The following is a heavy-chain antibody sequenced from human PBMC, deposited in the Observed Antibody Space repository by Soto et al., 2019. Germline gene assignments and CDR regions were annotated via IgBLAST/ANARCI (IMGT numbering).Heavy chain of an antibody. CDR1: GGSISSSHW. CDR2: IYHSGRT. J-gene: IGHJ2*01. D-gene: IGHD2-21*02. Sequence: SETLSLTCAVSGGSISSSHWWGWVRQAPGKGLEWIGEIYHSGRTNYNPSLKSRITMSVDKSKNQFSVNLSSVTAADTAVYYCVRDADETAIVPAPWLVWGRGTMVT. V-gene: IGHV4-4*02. CDR3: VRDADETAIVPAPWLV.